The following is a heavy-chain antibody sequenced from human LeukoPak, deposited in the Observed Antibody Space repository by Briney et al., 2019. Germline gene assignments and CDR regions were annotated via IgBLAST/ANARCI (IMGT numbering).Heavy chain of an antibody. CDR2: INPNSGNT. J-gene: IGHJ5*02. V-gene: IGHV1-8*02. CDR3: ARGWGYGSGSWRTWFDP. Sequence: ASVKVSCKASGYTFTGYYMHWVRQAPGQGLEWMGWINPNSGNTGYAQKFQGRVTMTRNTSISTAYMELSSLRSEDTAVYYCARGWGYGSGSWRTWFDPWGQGTLVTVSS. CDR1: GYTFTGYY. D-gene: IGHD3-10*01.